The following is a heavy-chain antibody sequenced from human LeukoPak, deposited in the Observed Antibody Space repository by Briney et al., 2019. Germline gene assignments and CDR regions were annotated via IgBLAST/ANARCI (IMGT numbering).Heavy chain of an antibody. CDR2: IYYGGYT. CDR1: GVSISSNNYY. CDR3: QSRFLEWLLDY. Sequence: YPSETLSLTCTVSGVSISSNNYYWGWIRQPPGKGLEWIGSIYYGGYTYYNPSLKSRVTISVDTSRNQFSLKLSSVTAADTAIYYCQSRFLEWLLDYWGRGTLVTVSS. J-gene: IGHJ4*02. D-gene: IGHD3-3*01. V-gene: IGHV4-39*01.